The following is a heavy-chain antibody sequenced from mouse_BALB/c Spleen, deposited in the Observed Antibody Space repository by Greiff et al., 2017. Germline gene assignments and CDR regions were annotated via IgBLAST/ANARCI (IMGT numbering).Heavy chain of an antibody. CDR3: AREGLYDYDALDY. D-gene: IGHD2-4*01. J-gene: IGHJ2*01. CDR1: GYTFTDYA. Sequence: VQLQQSGAELVRPGVSVKISCNGSGYTFTDYAMHWVKQSPAKSLEWIGVISTYYGDASYNQKFKGKAKMTVDKSSSTAYMELARLTSEDTAFYYSAREGLYDYDALDYWGQGTTLTVSS. V-gene: IGHV1S137*01. CDR2: ISTYYGDA.